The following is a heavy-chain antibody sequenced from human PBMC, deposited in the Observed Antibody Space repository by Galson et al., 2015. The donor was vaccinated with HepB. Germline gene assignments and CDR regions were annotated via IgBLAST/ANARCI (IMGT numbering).Heavy chain of an antibody. CDR2: INAGNGNT. V-gene: IGHV1-3*01. Sequence: SVKVSCKATGYTFTRYAMHWVRQAPGQRLEWMGWINAGNGNTKYSHKFQGRVTIARDTSASTAYMELSSLRSEDTAVYYCARDVCSGGSCYGWDAFDIWGQGTMVTVSS. CDR1: GYTFTRYA. J-gene: IGHJ3*02. CDR3: ARDVCSGGSCYGWDAFDI. D-gene: IGHD2-15*01.